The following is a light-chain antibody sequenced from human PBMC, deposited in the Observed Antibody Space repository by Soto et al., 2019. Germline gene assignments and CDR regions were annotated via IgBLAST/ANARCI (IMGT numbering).Light chain of an antibody. Sequence: SVLTQAASVSGSPGQSITISCTGTSSDIGGSDYVSWYQKHPGKATKVIIYDVSDRPSGVSDRFSGSKSGNTASLTISGLQAEDEADYYCSSYVTSGTLVFGGGTKLTVL. CDR3: SSYVTSGTLV. CDR1: SSDIGGSDY. CDR2: DVS. J-gene: IGLJ3*02. V-gene: IGLV2-14*03.